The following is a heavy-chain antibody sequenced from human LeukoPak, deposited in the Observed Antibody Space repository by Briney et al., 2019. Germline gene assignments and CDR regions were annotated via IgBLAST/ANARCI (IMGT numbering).Heavy chain of an antibody. D-gene: IGHD6-13*01. CDR3: ARGIAAAVHWFDP. V-gene: IGHV4-59*01. CDR2: IYYSGST. CDR1: GGSISSYY. J-gene: IGHJ5*02. Sequence: PSETLSLTCTVSGGSISSYYWSWIRQPPGKGLEWIGYIYYSGSTNYNPSLKSRVTISVDTSKNQFSLKLSSVTAADTAVYYCARGIAAAVHWFDPWGQGTLVTVSS.